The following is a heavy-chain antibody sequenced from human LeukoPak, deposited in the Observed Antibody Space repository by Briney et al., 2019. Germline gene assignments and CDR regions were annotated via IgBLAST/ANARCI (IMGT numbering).Heavy chain of an antibody. J-gene: IGHJ4*02. V-gene: IGHV3-21*01. D-gene: IGHD1-14*01. CDR1: GFTFSSCG. CDR3: ATETIGRHYDY. CDR2: IGPTGTDR. Sequence: GGSLRLSCAASGFTFSSCGFNWVRQAPGKGLEWISSIGPTGTDRYYADSVRGRFTISRDNAKNSMYLQMDSLRDEDTAVYYCATETIGRHYDYWGQGTLLTVSS.